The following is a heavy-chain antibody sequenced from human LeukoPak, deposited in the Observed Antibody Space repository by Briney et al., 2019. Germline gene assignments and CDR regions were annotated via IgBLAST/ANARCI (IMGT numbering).Heavy chain of an antibody. V-gene: IGHV3-23*01. J-gene: IGHJ4*02. CDR3: ARLGVGVTTDY. D-gene: IGHD2-21*02. CDR2: ISGSGGST. CDR1: GFTFTTYA. Sequence: GGSLRLSCAASGFTFTTYAMSWVRQAPGKGLEWVSAISGSGGSTYYADSVKGRFTISRDNSKNTLYLQMNSLRAEDTAVYYCARLGVGVTTDYWGQGTLVTVSS.